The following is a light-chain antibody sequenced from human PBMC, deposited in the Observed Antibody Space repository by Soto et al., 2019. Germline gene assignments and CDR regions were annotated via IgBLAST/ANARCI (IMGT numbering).Light chain of an antibody. CDR3: QRYGSLIT. J-gene: IGKJ5*01. V-gene: IGKV3-20*01. CDR1: QSVSSSY. CDR2: GAS. Sequence: EIVLTQSPGTLSLSPGERATLSCRASQSVSSSYLAWYQQKPGQAPRLLIYGASSRATGIPDRFSGSGSGTDFTLTIIRLEPEDFSVYYCQRYGSLITFGQGTRLEIK.